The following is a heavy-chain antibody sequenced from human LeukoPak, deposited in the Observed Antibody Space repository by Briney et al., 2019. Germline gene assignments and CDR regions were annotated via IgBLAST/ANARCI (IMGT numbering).Heavy chain of an antibody. CDR2: IYYSGST. J-gene: IGHJ6*03. CDR1: GGSINNGDYY. CDR3: ARNYFFSMDV. Sequence: SQTLSHTCTVSGGSINNGDYYWSWIRQPPGKGLEWIGYIYYSGSTYYIPSLKRRVTISVDTSKNQFSLKLTSVTAADTAVYYCARNYFFSMDVWGKGTTVTVSS. V-gene: IGHV4-30-4*08.